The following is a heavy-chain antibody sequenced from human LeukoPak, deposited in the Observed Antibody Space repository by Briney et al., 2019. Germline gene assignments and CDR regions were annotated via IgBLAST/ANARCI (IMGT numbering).Heavy chain of an antibody. D-gene: IGHD2-15*01. CDR2: ISYDGTKT. CDR1: GFAFSVYA. Sequence: GGSLRLSCAASGFAFSVYAMHWVRQAPGKGLEWVSVISYDGTKTYFADSVKGRFTISRDNAKNTLYLQMNSLRAEDTAVYYCARELPFDYWGQGTLVTVSS. V-gene: IGHV3-30-3*01. CDR3: ARELPFDY. J-gene: IGHJ4*02.